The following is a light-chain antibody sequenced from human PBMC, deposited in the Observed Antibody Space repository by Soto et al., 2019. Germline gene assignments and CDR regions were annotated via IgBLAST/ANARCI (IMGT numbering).Light chain of an antibody. CDR1: QSVTSNY. V-gene: IGKV3-20*01. CDR3: QQYETSPIT. Sequence: EIVLTQSPGTLSLSPGERATLSCRASQSVTSNYLAWYQQKPGQAPRLLIYAASSRATGIPDRFSGSGSGTDFTLTISRLEPEDFALYFCQQYETSPITFGQGTRLEI. CDR2: AAS. J-gene: IGKJ5*01.